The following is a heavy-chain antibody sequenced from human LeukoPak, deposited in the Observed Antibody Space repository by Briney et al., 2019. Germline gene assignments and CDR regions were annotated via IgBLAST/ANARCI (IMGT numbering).Heavy chain of an antibody. V-gene: IGHV3-48*01. CDR1: GFTFSSYS. J-gene: IGHJ6*02. CDR2: ISSSSSTI. D-gene: IGHD2/OR15-2a*01. CDR3: ARDDGSSYYYYGMDV. Sequence: GGSLRLSCAASGFTFSSYSMNWVRQAPGKGLEWVSYISSSSSTIYYADSVKGRFTISRDNAKNSLYLQMNSLRAEATAVYYCARDDGSSYYYYGMDVWGQGTTVTVSS.